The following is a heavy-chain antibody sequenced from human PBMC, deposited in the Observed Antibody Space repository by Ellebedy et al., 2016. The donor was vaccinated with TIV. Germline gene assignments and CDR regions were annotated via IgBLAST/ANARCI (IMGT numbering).Heavy chain of an antibody. CDR1: GGSITSSTYY. V-gene: IGHV4-39*01. J-gene: IGHJ6*02. CDR3: ASGQFDDMAV. Sequence: SETLSLTXSVSGGSITSSTYYWGWIRQPPGKGLEWIGSIFYSGTPCYNPSLKSRVTISVDTSKTQFSLKVSSVTAADTAVYYCASGQFDDMAVWGQGTTVTVSS. CDR2: IFYSGTP. D-gene: IGHD3-10*01.